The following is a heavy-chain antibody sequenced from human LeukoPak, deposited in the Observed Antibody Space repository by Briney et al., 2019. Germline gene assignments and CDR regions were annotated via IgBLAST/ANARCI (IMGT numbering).Heavy chain of an antibody. J-gene: IGHJ4*02. V-gene: IGHV4-30-4*08. Sequence: SETLSLTCTVSGDSFSSANYYWIWVRQPPGKGLEWIGYVYYDGSTYYHPSLQSRLAISVDTSKNQFSLNLTSVAAADTAVYYCVRGLTGYSYFFDYWGQGALVTVSS. D-gene: IGHD3-10*01. CDR1: GDSFSSANYY. CDR3: VRGLTGYSYFFDY. CDR2: VYYDGST.